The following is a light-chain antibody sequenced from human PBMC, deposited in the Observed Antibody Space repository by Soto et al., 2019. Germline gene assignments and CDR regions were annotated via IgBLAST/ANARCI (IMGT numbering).Light chain of an antibody. CDR2: WAS. CDR3: QQYLHNPRT. Sequence: DIVMTQSPDSLAVSLGERATINCKSSQSVLYSSNNKNYLAWYQQKQGKTPKMLIYWASTRESGVPDRFSGSGSGTDFTLTISRLQTEDVEVYYCQQYLHNPRTFGQGTKVDIK. CDR1: QSVLYSSNNKNY. J-gene: IGKJ1*01. V-gene: IGKV4-1*01.